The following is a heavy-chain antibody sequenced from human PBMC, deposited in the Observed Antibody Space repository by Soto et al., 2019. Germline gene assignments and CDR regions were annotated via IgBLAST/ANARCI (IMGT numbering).Heavy chain of an antibody. D-gene: IGHD3-3*01. CDR3: ASASYDSWSGYFDY. CDR2: IYHSGST. V-gene: IGHV4-61*01. CDR1: GGSVSSDNYY. J-gene: IGHJ4*02. Sequence: QVHLQESGPGLVKPSETLSLTCTVSGGSVSSDNYYWTWIRQPPGKGLEWIGHIYHSGSTNYNPPPKSRVTISVDTSKNRFSLKVTSVTAADTAIYYCASASYDSWSGYFDYWGQGTLVTVSS.